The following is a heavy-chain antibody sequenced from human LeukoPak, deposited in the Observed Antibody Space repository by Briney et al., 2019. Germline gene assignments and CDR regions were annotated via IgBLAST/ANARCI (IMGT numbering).Heavy chain of an antibody. D-gene: IGHD6-6*01. V-gene: IGHV3-23*01. CDR3: ARDQAYSSSSYYYYGMDV. Sequence: GGSLRLSCAASGFTFSSYSMNWVRQAPGKGLEWVSAISGSGGSTYYADSVKGRFTISRDNSKNTLYLQMNSLRAEDTAVYYCARDQAYSSSSYYYYGMDVWGQGTTVTVSS. CDR2: ISGSGGST. CDR1: GFTFSSYS. J-gene: IGHJ6*02.